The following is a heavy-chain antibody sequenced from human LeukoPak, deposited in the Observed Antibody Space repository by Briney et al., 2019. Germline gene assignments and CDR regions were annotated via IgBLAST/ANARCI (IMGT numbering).Heavy chain of an antibody. J-gene: IGHJ4*02. CDR3: AKDQDGNYDY. D-gene: IGHD1-7*01. V-gene: IGHV3-30*02. CDR2: ILFDGINK. CDR1: VFTFSIYV. Sequence: GGCLRLSSAASVFTFSIYVMHCVRQAPGKGLEWVAFILFDGINKYYADSVKGRFTISRDNYKNTIYLQMNSLRAEDTAVYYCAKDQDGNYDYWGQGTLVTVSS.